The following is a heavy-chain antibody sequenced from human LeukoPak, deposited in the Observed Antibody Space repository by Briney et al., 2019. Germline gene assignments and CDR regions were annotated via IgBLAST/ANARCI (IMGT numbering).Heavy chain of an antibody. CDR2: IYTSGSP. V-gene: IGHV4-4*07. Sequence: SETLSLTCTVSGGSISSYDWSWIRQPAGKGLEWIGRIYTSGSPNYNPSLKSRVTMSVDTSKNQFSLKLSSVTAADTAVYYCARLSGDSSSWYLVDYYYYYMDVWGKGTTVTVSS. J-gene: IGHJ6*03. D-gene: IGHD6-13*01. CDR3: ARLSGDSSSWYLVDYYYYYMDV. CDR1: GGSISSYD.